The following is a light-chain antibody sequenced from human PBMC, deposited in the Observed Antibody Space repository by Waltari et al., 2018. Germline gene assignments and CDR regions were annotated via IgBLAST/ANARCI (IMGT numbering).Light chain of an antibody. Sequence: EIVLTQSPSTLSVSPGERAILSCRASQTISNNLAWDQQRPGQPPRLLIYGASARAAAIPVRFSGSGSGTEFTLTISGLQSEDFAVYYCQHYHQWPPYTFGQGTKVE. CDR1: QTISNN. CDR2: GAS. J-gene: IGKJ2*01. CDR3: QHYHQWPPYT. V-gene: IGKV3-15*01.